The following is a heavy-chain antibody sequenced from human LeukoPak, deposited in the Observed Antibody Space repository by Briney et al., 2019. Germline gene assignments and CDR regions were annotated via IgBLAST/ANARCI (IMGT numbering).Heavy chain of an antibody. J-gene: IGHJ3*02. CDR2: MNPNSGNT. Sequence: ASVKVSCKPSGYTFTSYDINWVRQATGQGLEWMGWMNPNSGNTGYAQKFQGRVTVTADKSTSPAYMELSSLRSEDTPVFYCVRGVYCYDSSGYSAFDIWGQGTMVTVSS. CDR1: GYTFTSYD. CDR3: VRGVYCYDSSGYSAFDI. D-gene: IGHD3-22*01. V-gene: IGHV1-8*03.